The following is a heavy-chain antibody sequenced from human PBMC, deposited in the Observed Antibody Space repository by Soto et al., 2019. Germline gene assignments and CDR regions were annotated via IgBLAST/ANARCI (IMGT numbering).Heavy chain of an antibody. CDR3: AIMRVSGSYYDSSVLGNWFDP. V-gene: IGHV1-69*13. CDR1: GGTFSRYA. D-gene: IGHD1-26*01. J-gene: IGHJ5*02. CDR2: IIPLFGTA. Sequence: RASVKVSCKASGGTFSRYAISWVRQAPGQGLEWMGGIIPLFGTANYAQKCQGRVTITADESTSTAYMELSSLRSEDTAVYYCAIMRVSGSYYDSSVLGNWFDPWGQGTLVTVSS.